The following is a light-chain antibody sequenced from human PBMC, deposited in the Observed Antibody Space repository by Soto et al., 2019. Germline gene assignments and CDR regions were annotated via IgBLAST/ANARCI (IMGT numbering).Light chain of an antibody. Sequence: EIVLTQSPATLSVSPGERATLSCRASQSISSLLAWYQQKRGQAPRLLIYGASTRATGIPARFSGSGSGTDFTPTISSLQSEDFAVYYCQQYYDWPITFGQGTRLDIK. V-gene: IGKV3-15*01. J-gene: IGKJ5*01. CDR1: QSISSL. CDR2: GAS. CDR3: QQYYDWPIT.